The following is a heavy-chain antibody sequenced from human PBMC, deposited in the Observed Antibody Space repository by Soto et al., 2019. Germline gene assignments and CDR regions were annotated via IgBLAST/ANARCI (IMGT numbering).Heavy chain of an antibody. V-gene: IGHV3-23*01. J-gene: IGHJ4*02. CDR3: AKEEGYSSGWTEIDY. CDR1: GFTFSSYA. CDR2: ISGSGGST. Sequence: EVQLLDSGGGLVQPGGSLRLSCAASGFTFSSYAMSWVRQAPGKGLEWVSGISGSGGSTYYADSVKGRFTISRDNSKNTLYLQMNSLRAEDTVVYYCAKEEGYSSGWTEIDYWGQGTLVTVSS. D-gene: IGHD6-19*01.